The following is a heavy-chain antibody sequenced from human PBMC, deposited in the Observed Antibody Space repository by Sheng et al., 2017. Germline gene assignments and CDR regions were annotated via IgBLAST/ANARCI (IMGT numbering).Heavy chain of an antibody. J-gene: IGHJ6*03. D-gene: IGHD1-7*01. CDR1: GGTFSSYA. Sequence: QVQLVQSGAEVKKPGSSVKVSCKASGGTFSSYAISWVRQAPGQGLEWMGGIIPIFGTANYAQKFQGRVTITTDESTSTAYMELSSLRSEDTAVYYCARTPRWNYGYYYYYMDVWGKGTTVTVSS. V-gene: IGHV1-69*05. CDR2: IIPIFGTA. CDR3: ARTPRWNYGYYYYYMDV.